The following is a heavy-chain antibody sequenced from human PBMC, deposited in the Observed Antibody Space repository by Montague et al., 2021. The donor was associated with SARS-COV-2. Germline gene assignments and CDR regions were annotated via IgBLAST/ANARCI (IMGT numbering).Heavy chain of an antibody. Sequence: SETLSLTCAVYGESFRNYYWSWIRQSPGKGLEWIGEVDQSGNTNYNPPLKSRVTISADISKNQFSVKLASATAADTGIYYCARGKRDFPIVVLGAATRTYFDSWGQGTPVTVSS. J-gene: IGHJ4*01. CDR2: VDQSGNT. CDR1: GESFRNYY. V-gene: IGHV4-34*01. CDR3: ARGKRDFPIVVLGAATRTYFDS. D-gene: IGHD2-15*01.